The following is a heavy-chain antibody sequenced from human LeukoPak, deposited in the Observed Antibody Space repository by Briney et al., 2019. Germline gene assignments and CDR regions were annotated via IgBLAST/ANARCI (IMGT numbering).Heavy chain of an antibody. CDR3: ARVGQQLVGVGWFDP. V-gene: IGHV1-2*02. Sequence: ASVKVSCKASGYTFTGYYMHWVRQAPGQGLAWMGWINPNSGGTNYAQKFQGRVTMTRDTSISTAYMELSRLRSDDTAVYYCARVGQQLVGVGWFDPWGQGTLVTVSS. J-gene: IGHJ5*02. CDR1: GYTFTGYY. CDR2: INPNSGGT. D-gene: IGHD6-6*01.